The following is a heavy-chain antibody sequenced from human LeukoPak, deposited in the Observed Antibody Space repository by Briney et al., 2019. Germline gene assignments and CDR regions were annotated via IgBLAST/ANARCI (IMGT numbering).Heavy chain of an antibody. V-gene: IGHV3-21*01. J-gene: IGHJ5*02. D-gene: IGHD3-10*01. CDR1: GFTFSSYS. CDR2: ISSSSSYI. Sequence: PGGSLRLSCAASGFTFSSYSMNWVRQAPGKGLEWVSSISSSSSYIYYADSVKGRFTISRDNAKNSLYLQMNSLRAEDTAVYYCARDSGPALLWFGELQSHNWFDPWGQGTLVTVSS. CDR3: ARDSGPALLWFGELQSHNWFDP.